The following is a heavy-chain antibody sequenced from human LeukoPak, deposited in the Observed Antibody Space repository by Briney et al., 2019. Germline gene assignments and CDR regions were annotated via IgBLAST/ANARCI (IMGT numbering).Heavy chain of an antibody. CDR2: ISAYNGNT. J-gene: IGHJ4*02. Sequence: ASVKVSCKASGYTFTSHGISWVRQAPGQGLEWMGWISAYNGNTNYAQKLQGRVTMTTDTSTSTAYMELRSLRSDDTAVYYCARSAGWIVEMATISSFDYWGQGTLVTVSS. V-gene: IGHV1-18*01. CDR3: ARSAGWIVEMATISSFDY. D-gene: IGHD5-24*01. CDR1: GYTFTSHG.